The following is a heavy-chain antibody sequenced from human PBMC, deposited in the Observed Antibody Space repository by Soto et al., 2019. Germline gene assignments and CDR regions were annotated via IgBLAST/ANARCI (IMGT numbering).Heavy chain of an antibody. Sequence: RGSLRLSCAASGFTFSSYAMSWVRQAPGKGLEWVSDISGSGANAHYADSVKGRFTISRDNSKNTLYLQMNSLRAEDTAVYYCARAAFGILRYYFDFWGQGALVTVSS. V-gene: IGHV3-23*01. CDR1: GFTFSSYA. J-gene: IGHJ4*02. CDR2: ISGSGANA. CDR3: ARAAFGILRYYFDF. D-gene: IGHD3-3*01.